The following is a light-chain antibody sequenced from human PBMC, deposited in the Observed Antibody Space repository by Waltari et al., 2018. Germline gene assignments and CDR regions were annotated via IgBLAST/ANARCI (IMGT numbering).Light chain of an antibody. Sequence: EIVMTQSPATLSVSPGEAATLSCRASRAIANNLAWYQHKPGQALRLLIYDASTRATGIPARFSGSWSGTEFTLTITSLQSEDSAVYFCQQFNTGYSFGQGTKLEIK. J-gene: IGKJ2*01. CDR2: DAS. V-gene: IGKV3-15*01. CDR3: QQFNTGYS. CDR1: RAIANN.